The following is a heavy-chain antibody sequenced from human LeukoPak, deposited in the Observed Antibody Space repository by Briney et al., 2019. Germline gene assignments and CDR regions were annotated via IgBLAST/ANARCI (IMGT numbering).Heavy chain of an antibody. CDR1: GGTFSSYA. CDR2: MNPNSGNT. Sequence: ASVKVSCKASGGTFSSYAISWVRQATGQGLEWMGWMNPNSGNTGYAQKFQGRVTITRNTSISTAYMELSSLRSEDTAVYYCARGTLSEMATIIYYYMDVWGKGTTVTVSS. D-gene: IGHD5-24*01. J-gene: IGHJ6*03. V-gene: IGHV1-8*03. CDR3: ARGTLSEMATIIYYYMDV.